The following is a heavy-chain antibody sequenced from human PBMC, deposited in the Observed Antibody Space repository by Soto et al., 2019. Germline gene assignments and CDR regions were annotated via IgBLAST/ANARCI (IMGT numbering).Heavy chain of an antibody. CDR1: GFTFSSYS. CDR3: AKEATVTSYWYFDL. Sequence: PGGSLRLSCAASGFTFSSYSMNWVRQAPGKGLEWVSYISSSSSTIYYADSVKGRFTISRDNSKNTLYLQMNSLRAEDTAVYYCAKEATVTSYWYFDLWGRGTLVTVSS. CDR2: ISSSSSTI. J-gene: IGHJ2*01. D-gene: IGHD4-4*01. V-gene: IGHV3-48*01.